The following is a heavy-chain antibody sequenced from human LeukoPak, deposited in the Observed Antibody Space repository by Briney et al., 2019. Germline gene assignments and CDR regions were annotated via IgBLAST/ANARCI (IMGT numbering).Heavy chain of an antibody. CDR3: AKDGHCSNINCFAEDYFYYLDV. J-gene: IGHJ6*03. CDR1: GFIFNDYR. D-gene: IGHD2-2*01. Sequence: GGSLRLSCAASGFIFNDYRMHWGRQAPGKALEWLSLISWDGSSKYYADSVKGRFTISRDNSKNSLYLQMNSLTTEDTALYYCAKDGHCSNINCFAEDYFYYLDVWGKGTTVTVSS. V-gene: IGHV3-43*01. CDR2: ISWDGSSK.